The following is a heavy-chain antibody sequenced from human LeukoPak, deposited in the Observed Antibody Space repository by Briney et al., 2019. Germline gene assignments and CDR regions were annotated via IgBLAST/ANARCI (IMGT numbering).Heavy chain of an antibody. V-gene: IGHV4-39*07. CDR2: IYYSGST. D-gene: IGHD2-21*01. J-gene: IGHJ4*02. Sequence: SETLSLTCTVSGGSISSSTYYWGWIRQPPGKGLEWIGSIYYSGSTYYNPPLKSRVTISVDTSKNQFSLKLSSVTAADTAVYYCARSLVKYYFDYWGQGTLVTVSS. CDR3: ARSLVKYYFDY. CDR1: GGSISSSTYY.